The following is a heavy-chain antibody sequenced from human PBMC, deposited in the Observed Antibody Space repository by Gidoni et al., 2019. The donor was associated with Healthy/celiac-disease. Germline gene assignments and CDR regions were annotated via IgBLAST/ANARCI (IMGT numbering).Heavy chain of an antibody. J-gene: IGHJ2*01. V-gene: IGHV4-4*07. Sequence: QVQLQESGPGLVKPSEALSLTCTVSGDSINSYYWSWIRQPAGKGLEWIGRIYSSGATNYNPSLKRRATMSVDTSKTQISLDLNSVTAADTAVYYCARAGTVTTGSNWYFDLWGRGTPVTVSS. CDR1: GDSINSYY. D-gene: IGHD4-17*01. CDR3: ARAGTVTTGSNWYFDL. CDR2: IYSSGAT.